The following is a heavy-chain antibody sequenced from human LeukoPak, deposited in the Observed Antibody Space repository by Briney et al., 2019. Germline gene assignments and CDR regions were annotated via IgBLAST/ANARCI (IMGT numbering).Heavy chain of an antibody. V-gene: IGHV4-39*07. CDR3: ARSHTGYYGSLI. CDR1: GGSISSSSYY. Sequence: PSETLSLTCTVSGGSISSSSYYWGWIRQPPGKGLEWIGSIYYSGSTYYNPSLKSRVTMSVDTSKNQFSLKLSSVTAADTAVYYCARSHTGYYGSLIWGQGTMVTVSS. CDR2: IYYSGST. D-gene: IGHD3-9*01. J-gene: IGHJ3*02.